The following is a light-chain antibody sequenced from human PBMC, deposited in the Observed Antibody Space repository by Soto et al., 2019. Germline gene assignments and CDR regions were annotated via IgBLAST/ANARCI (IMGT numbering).Light chain of an antibody. J-gene: IGKJ1*01. CDR1: QGINTY. V-gene: IGKV1-16*02. CDR2: ATY. Sequence: DIQMTQSPSSLSASVGDRVTITCRASQGINTYLAWFQQKPGRAPKSLIYATYRLQSGVPSKFSGSGSGTDYNLTISSLQPADIATYYCQQYDSFPRTFGQGTKVEIK. CDR3: QQYDSFPRT.